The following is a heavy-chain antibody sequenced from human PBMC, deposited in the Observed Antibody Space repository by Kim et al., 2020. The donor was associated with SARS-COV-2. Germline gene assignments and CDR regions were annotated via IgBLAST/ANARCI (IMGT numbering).Heavy chain of an antibody. V-gene: IGHV1-18*01. Sequence: ASVKVSCKASGYTFTSYGISWVRQAPGQGLEWMGWISAYNGNTNYAQKLQGRVTMTTDTSTSTAYMELRSLRSDDTAVYYCARTYYYDSRGGGGFDYWGQGTLVTVSS. CDR3: ARTYYYDSRGGGGFDY. CDR1: GYTFTSYG. D-gene: IGHD3-22*01. CDR2: ISAYNGNT. J-gene: IGHJ4*02.